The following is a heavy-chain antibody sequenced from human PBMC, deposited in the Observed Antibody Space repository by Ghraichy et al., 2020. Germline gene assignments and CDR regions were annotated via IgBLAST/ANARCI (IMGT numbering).Heavy chain of an antibody. CDR2: IYYSGST. D-gene: IGHD1-26*01. CDR1: GGSISSYY. J-gene: IGHJ4*02. Sequence: SETLSLTCTVSGGSISSYYWSWIRQPPGKGLEWIGYIYYSGSTNYNPSLKSRVTISVDTSKNQFSLKLSSVTAADTAVYYCARDPGIVGATWVFDYWGQGTLVTVSS. V-gene: IGHV4-59*01. CDR3: ARDPGIVGATWVFDY.